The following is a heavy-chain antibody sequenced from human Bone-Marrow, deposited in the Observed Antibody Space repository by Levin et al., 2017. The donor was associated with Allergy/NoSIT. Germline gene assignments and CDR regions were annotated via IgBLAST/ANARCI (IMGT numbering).Heavy chain of an antibody. CDR1: GFAFSGSA. J-gene: IGHJ3*02. Sequence: PGGSLRLSCAASGFAFSGSAMHWVRQASGKGLEWVGRVRSKANSYTTAYAASVKGRFTISRDDSKTTAYLQMESLKTEDTAVYYCTRLSGWDAFDIWGQGTLVTVSA. V-gene: IGHV3-73*01. CDR3: TRLSGWDAFDI. CDR2: VRSKANSYTT. D-gene: IGHD3-10*01.